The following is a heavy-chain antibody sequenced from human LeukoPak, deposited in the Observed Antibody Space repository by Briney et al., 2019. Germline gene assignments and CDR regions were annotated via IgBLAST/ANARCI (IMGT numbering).Heavy chain of an antibody. CDR3: ARGAGDYYDSSGYYYFDY. CDR1: GFTFDDYG. J-gene: IGHJ4*02. CDR2: INWNGGST. D-gene: IGHD3-22*01. Sequence: GGFLRLSCAASGFTFDDYGMSWVRQAPGKGLEWVSGINWNGGSTGYADSVKGRFTISRDNAKNSLYLQMNSLRAEDTALYYCARGAGDYYDSSGYYYFDYWGQGTLVTVSS. V-gene: IGHV3-20*04.